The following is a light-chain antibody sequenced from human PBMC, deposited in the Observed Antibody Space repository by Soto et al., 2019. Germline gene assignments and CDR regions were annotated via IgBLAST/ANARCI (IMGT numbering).Light chain of an antibody. CDR3: SSYTSSSTYV. V-gene: IGLV2-14*01. CDR1: GSDVGGYDY. Sequence: ALTQPASVSGYPGQSITISCTGTGSDVGGYDYVSWYQHHPGKAPKVMIYEVTNRPSGVSNRFSGSKSGNTASLTISGLLAEDEADYYCSSYTSSSTYVVGTGTKVTVL. CDR2: EVT. J-gene: IGLJ1*01.